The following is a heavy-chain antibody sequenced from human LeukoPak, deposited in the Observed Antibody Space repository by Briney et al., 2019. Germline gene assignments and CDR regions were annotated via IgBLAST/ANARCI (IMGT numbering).Heavy chain of an antibody. Sequence: ASVKVSCKASGYTFTGYYMHWVRQAPGQGLEWMGWINPNSGGTNYAQKFQGRVTMTRDTSNSTAYMELSRLRSDDTAVYYCAREILGYCSSTSCYRAGFDPWGQGTLVTVSS. V-gene: IGHV1-2*02. CDR3: AREILGYCSSTSCYRAGFDP. J-gene: IGHJ5*02. D-gene: IGHD2-2*02. CDR1: GYTFTGYY. CDR2: INPNSGGT.